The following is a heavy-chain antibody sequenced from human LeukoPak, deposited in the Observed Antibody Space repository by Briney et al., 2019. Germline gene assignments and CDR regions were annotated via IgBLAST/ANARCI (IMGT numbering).Heavy chain of an antibody. CDR2: INPNSGGT. V-gene: IGHV1-2*02. J-gene: IGHJ6*03. CDR3: ARDAVAIGGPHEKPRYYYYYYMDV. CDR1: GYTFTGYY. D-gene: IGHD2-21*01. Sequence: ASVKVSCKASGYTFTGYYMHWVRQAPGQGLEWMGWINPNSGGTNYAQKFQGRVTMTRDTSISTAYMELSRLRSDDTAVYYCARDAVAIGGPHEKPRYYYYYYMDVWGKGTTVTVSS.